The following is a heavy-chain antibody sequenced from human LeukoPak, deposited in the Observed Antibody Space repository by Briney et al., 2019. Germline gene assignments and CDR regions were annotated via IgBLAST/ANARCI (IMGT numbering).Heavy chain of an antibody. CDR1: GSTFVSIS. D-gene: IGHD3-10*01. J-gene: IGHJ4*02. CDR2: ISSSSSYI. Sequence: GGSLRLSCPASGSTFVSISRTWVRQPPGKGLGWVSSISSSSSYIYYADSVKGRFTISRDNAKNSLYLQMNSLRAEDTAVYYCARGSYGSGSSFDYWGQGTLVTVSS. CDR3: ARGSYGSGSSFDY. V-gene: IGHV3-21*01.